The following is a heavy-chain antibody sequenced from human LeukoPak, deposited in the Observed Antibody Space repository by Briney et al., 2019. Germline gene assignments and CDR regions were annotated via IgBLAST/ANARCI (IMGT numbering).Heavy chain of an antibody. J-gene: IGHJ3*02. CDR3: AREEVGAFDI. D-gene: IGHD2-2*01. V-gene: IGHV4-39*07. CDR1: GGSISGSSYY. CDR2: IYYSGST. Sequence: SETLSLTCTVSGGSISGSSYYWGWIRQPPGKGLEWIGSIYYSGSTYYNPSLKSRVTISVDTSKNQFSLKLSSVTAADTAVYYCAREEVGAFDIWGQGTMVTVSS.